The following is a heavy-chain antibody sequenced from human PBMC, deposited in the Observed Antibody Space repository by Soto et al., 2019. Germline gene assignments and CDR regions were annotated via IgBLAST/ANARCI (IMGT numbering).Heavy chain of an antibody. CDR1: GGTFSNSS. D-gene: IGHD3-16*01. CDR2: VIPLIDVS. Sequence: QVQLVQSVGEVKKPGSSVKVSCTASGGTFSNSSISWVRQAPGQGLEWMGRVIPLIDVSNSAPQFQGTVTLTSDKSCRAAYTHRSNLRSADTAIYYCVMSYVNYVRGSSYFESWGSATLVTVSS. V-gene: IGHV1-69*02. J-gene: IGHJ4*02. CDR3: VMSYVNYVRGSSYFES.